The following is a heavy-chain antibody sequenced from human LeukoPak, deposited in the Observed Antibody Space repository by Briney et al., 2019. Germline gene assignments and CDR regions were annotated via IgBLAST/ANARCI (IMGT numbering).Heavy chain of an antibody. CDR3: ARGRGLRPYYYYYYMDV. V-gene: IGHV4-34*01. D-gene: IGHD4-17*01. CDR1: GGSFSGYY. Sequence: SENLSLTCAVYGGSFSGYYWSWIRQPPGKGLEWIGEINHSGSTNYNPSLKSRVTISVDTSKNQFSLKLSSVTAADTAVYYCARGRGLRPYYYYYYMDVWGKGTTVTVSS. J-gene: IGHJ6*03. CDR2: INHSGST.